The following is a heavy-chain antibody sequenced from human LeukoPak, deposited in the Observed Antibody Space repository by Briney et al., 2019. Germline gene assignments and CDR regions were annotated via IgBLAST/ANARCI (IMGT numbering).Heavy chain of an antibody. CDR3: ARDRGYGDYDLKRILDY. V-gene: IGHV3-20*04. J-gene: IGHJ4*02. D-gene: IGHD4-17*01. CDR2: INWNGGST. CDR1: GFTFDDYG. Sequence: GGSLRLSCAASGFTFDDYGMSWVRQAPGKGLEWVSGINWNGGSTGYADSVKGRFTISRDNAKNSLYLQMNSLRADDTAVYYCARDRGYGDYDLKRILDYWGQGTLVTVSS.